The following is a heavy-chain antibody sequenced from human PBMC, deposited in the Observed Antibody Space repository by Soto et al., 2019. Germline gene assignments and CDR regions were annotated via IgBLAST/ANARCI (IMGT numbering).Heavy chain of an antibody. CDR2: ISRGSDYI. CDR1: GFSFSDYT. J-gene: IGHJ5*02. D-gene: IGHD5-18*01. CDR3: AMDSGCVNNLCAYDP. V-gene: IGHV3-21*01. Sequence: EVHLVESGGGLVKPGGSLRLTCAGSGFSFSDYTMNWVRQAPGKGLEWVSSISRGSDYILYANTVKGRFTISRDNARNPLYLQMRSLRADDTDGYYCAMDSGCVNNLCAYDPWGQGTLVSVSS.